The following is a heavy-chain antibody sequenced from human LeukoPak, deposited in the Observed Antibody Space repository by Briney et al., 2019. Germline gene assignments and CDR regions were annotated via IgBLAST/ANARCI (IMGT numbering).Heavy chain of an antibody. CDR1: GFTFSSYA. V-gene: IGHV3-64*01. CDR2: ISSNGGST. CDR3: ARGTFTPGP. J-gene: IGHJ5*02. Sequence: GGSLRLSCAASGFTFSSYAMHWVRQAPGKGLEYVSAISSNGGSTYYANSVKGRFTISRDNSKNTLYLQMGSLRAEDMAVYYCARGTFTPGPWGQGTLVTVSS.